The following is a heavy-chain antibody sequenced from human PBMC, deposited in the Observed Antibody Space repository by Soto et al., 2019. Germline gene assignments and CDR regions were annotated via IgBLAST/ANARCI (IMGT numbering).Heavy chain of an antibody. CDR1: GGSISSYY. V-gene: IGHV4-59*01. CDR3: ARDGGTYYDFWRGYYGARYYYGMDV. D-gene: IGHD3-3*01. Sequence: SETLSLTCTVSGGSISSYYWSWIRQPPGKGLEWIGYIYYSGSTNYNPSLKSRVTISVDTSKNQFSLKLSSVTAADTAVYYCARDGGTYYDFWRGYYGARYYYGMDVWGQGTTVTVSS. CDR2: IYYSGST. J-gene: IGHJ6*02.